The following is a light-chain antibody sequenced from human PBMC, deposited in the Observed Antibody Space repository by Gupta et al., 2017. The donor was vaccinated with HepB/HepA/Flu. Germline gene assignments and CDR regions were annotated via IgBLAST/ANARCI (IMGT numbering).Light chain of an antibody. Sequence: EIVLTKSPGTLSLPQGERATLSCRTSQSVRSSYLSWYQQKPGQAPRLLIYGASRRATGIPDRVSSSGSGTYFTLTISILEHEDFAGYYCQQYGSSPLFGQGTRLESK. CDR1: QSVRSSY. V-gene: IGKV3-20*01. J-gene: IGKJ5*01. CDR3: QQYGSSPL. CDR2: GAS.